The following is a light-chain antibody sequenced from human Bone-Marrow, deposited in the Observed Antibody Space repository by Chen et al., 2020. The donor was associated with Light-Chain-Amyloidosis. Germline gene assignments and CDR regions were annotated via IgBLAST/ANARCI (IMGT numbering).Light chain of an antibody. Sequence: QPALTQPASVSVSPGQSITISCTGTSSAVGGANHVSWYQQHTDKAPKLMIYEVTNRPSWVPDRVSGSKSGKTASLTISELQTEDESDYFCRSYTITNTLVFGSGTRVTVL. CDR3: RSYTITNTLV. J-gene: IGLJ1*01. CDR1: SSAVGGANH. V-gene: IGLV2-14*01. CDR2: EVT.